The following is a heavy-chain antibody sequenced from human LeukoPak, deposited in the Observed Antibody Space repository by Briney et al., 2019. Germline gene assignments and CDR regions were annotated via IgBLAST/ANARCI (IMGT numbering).Heavy chain of an antibody. CDR3: ARAQGRDGYNWANGY. CDR2: ISSSSSYI. Sequence: GGSLRLSCAASGFTFSSYSMNWVRQAPGKGLEWVSSISSSSSYIYYADSVKGRFTISRDNAKNSLYLQMNSLRAEDTAVYYCARAQGRDGYNWANGYWGQGTLVTVSS. CDR1: GFTFSSYS. J-gene: IGHJ4*02. V-gene: IGHV3-21*01. D-gene: IGHD5-12*01.